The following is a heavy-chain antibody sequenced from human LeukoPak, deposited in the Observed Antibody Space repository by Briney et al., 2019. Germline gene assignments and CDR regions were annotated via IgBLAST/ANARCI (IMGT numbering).Heavy chain of an antibody. V-gene: IGHV3-23*01. CDR3: AKEWFGEFVGYYYMDV. CDR2: SSGSGGST. Sequence: QAGGSLRLSCAAAAFTFSSYSVNWVRQATDKGLEWVSASSGSGGSTYYADSVKGRFTISRDNSKNTLYLQMNSLRAEDTAVYYCAKEWFGEFVGYYYMDVWGKGTTVTVSS. CDR1: AFTFSSYS. D-gene: IGHD3-10*01. J-gene: IGHJ6*03.